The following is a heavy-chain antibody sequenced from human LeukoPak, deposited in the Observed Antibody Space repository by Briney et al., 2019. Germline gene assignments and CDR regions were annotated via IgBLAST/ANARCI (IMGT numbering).Heavy chain of an antibody. CDR3: ARVGLGYSYLDY. CDR2: ISGSGGST. V-gene: IGHV3-23*01. J-gene: IGHJ4*02. CDR1: GFTFSSYA. Sequence: GGSLRLSGAASGFTFSSYAMSWVRQAPGKGLEWVSAISGSGGSTYYADSVKGRFTISRDNSKNTLYLQMNSLRAEDTAVYYCARVGLGYSYLDYWGQGTLVTVSS. D-gene: IGHD5-18*01.